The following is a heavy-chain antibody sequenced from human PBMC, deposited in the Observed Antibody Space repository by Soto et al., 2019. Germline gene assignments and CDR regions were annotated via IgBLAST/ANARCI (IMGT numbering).Heavy chain of an antibody. CDR1: GYNFIDYD. J-gene: IGHJ5*02. V-gene: IGHV1-8*01. CDR3: SRNPYGSGLFDP. CDR2: MTPNSGNT. D-gene: IGHD6-19*01. Sequence: ASVKVSCKASGYNFIDYDINWMRHSTGQGLEWMGWMTPNSGNTGYAQKFQGRVTLTRDTSIGTAYMELSSLKTEDTAVYYCSRNPYGSGLFDPWGQGTLVTVSS.